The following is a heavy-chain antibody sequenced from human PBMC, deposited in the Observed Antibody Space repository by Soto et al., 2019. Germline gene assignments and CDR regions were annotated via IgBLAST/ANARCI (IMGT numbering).Heavy chain of an antibody. V-gene: IGHV1-18*01. J-gene: IGHJ4*02. CDR2: ISAYNGNT. Sequence: QVQLVQSGAEVKKPGASVKVSCKTSGYTFTNFGLSWVRQAPGQGLEWMGWISAYNGNTSYAQNFQGRATRTADTSASTAYMALRSLRSHDTSVYFCASGVTTIGYWAQRTLVSVSS. D-gene: IGHD4-17*01. CDR1: GYTFTNFG. CDR3: ASGVTTIGY.